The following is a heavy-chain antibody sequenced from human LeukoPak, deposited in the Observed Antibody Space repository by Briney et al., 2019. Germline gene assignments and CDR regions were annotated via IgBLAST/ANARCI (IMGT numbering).Heavy chain of an antibody. CDR3: ARDAIWFGDHPAAFDI. Sequence: PSETLSLTCTVSGGSISSGGYYWSWIRQPPGKGLEWIGYIYHSGSTYYNPSLKSRVTISVDTSKNQFSLKLSSVTAADTAVYYCARDAIWFGDHPAAFDIWGQGTMVTVSS. D-gene: IGHD3-10*01. CDR1: GGSISSGGYY. J-gene: IGHJ3*02. CDR2: IYHSGST. V-gene: IGHV4-30-2*05.